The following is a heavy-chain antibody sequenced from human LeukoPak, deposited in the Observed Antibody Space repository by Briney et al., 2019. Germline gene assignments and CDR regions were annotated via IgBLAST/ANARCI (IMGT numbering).Heavy chain of an antibody. CDR3: ARVEFRYGAFGFDI. J-gene: IGHJ3*02. V-gene: IGHV1-8*01. D-gene: IGHD3-9*01. Sequence: GASVKVSCKASGYTFTSYDINWVRQATGQGLEWMGWMNPNSGNTGYAQKFQGRVTMTRNTSISTAYMELSSLRSEDTAVYYCARVEFRYGAFGFDIWGQGTMVTVSS. CDR2: MNPNSGNT. CDR1: GYTFTSYD.